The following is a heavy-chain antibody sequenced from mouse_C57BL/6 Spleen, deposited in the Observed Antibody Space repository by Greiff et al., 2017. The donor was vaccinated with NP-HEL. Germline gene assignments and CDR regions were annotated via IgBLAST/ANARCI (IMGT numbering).Heavy chain of an antibody. D-gene: IGHD3-2*02. J-gene: IGHJ2*01. CDR1: GFTFSSYT. CDR3: ARRTAQALDY. V-gene: IGHV5-9*01. Sequence: EVQVVESGGGLVKPGGSLKLSCAASGFTFSSYTMSWVRQTPEKRLEWVATISGGGGNTYYPDSVKGRFTISRDNAKNTLYLQMSSLRSEDTALYYCARRTAQALDYWGQGTTLTVSS. CDR2: ISGGGGNT.